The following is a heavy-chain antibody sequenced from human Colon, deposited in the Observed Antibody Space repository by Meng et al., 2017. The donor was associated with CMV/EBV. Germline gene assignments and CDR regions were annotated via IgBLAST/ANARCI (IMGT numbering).Heavy chain of an antibody. V-gene: IGHV4-39*07. CDR1: GDSISGRSYY. CDR2: IYYTGND. Sequence: QVPLQEPGPGLVKPSETLSLTCTVSGDSISGRSYYWGWIRQPPGKGLEWIASIYYTGNDYHNPSLKSRVTISIDTSNNQFSLRLTSVTAADTAVYYCARMALHWYFDLWGRGTLVTVFS. D-gene: IGHD5-24*01. J-gene: IGHJ2*01. CDR3: ARMALHWYFDL.